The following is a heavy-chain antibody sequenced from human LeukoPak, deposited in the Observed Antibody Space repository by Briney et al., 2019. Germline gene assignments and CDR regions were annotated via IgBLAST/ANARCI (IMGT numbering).Heavy chain of an antibody. D-gene: IGHD3-10*01. CDR3: AKQLTMVQGVPDY. J-gene: IGHJ4*02. V-gene: IGHV3-23*01. CDR1: GFTFSSYA. Sequence: HPGGPRRLSVAPSGFTFSSYAMSWVGQAPGRGLGWVSAISGSGGSTYYADSVKGRFTISRDNSKNTLYLQMNSLRAEDTAVYYCAKQLTMVQGVPDYWGQGTLVTVSS. CDR2: ISGSGGST.